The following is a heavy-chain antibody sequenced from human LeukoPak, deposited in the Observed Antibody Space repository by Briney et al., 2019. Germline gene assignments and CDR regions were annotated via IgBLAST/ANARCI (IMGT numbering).Heavy chain of an antibody. J-gene: IGHJ6*02. Sequence: PGGSLRLSCAASGFTFSSYAMSWVRQAPGKGLEWVSAISGSGGSTYYADSVKGRFTISRDNSKNTLYLQMNSLRAEDTAVYYCAKDRAAPYYYCGMDVWGQGTTVTVSS. CDR2: ISGSGGST. CDR3: AKDRAAPYYYCGMDV. CDR1: GFTFSSYA. D-gene: IGHD2-15*01. V-gene: IGHV3-23*01.